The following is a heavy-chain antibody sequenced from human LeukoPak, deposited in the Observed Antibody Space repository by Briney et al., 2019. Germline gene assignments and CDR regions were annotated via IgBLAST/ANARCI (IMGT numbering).Heavy chain of an antibody. CDR3: ARRYGP. Sequence: ETLSLTCXVSXGXISSYYWSWIRQPPGKGLEWIGYIYYSGSTNYNPSLKSRVTISVDTSKNQFSLKLSSVTAADTAVYYCARRYGPWGQGTLVTVSS. CDR1: XGXISSYY. D-gene: IGHD3-16*01. CDR2: IYYSGST. V-gene: IGHV4-59*01. J-gene: IGHJ5*02.